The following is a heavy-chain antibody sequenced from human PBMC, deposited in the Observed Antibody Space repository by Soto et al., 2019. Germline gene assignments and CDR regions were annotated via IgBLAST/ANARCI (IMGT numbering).Heavy chain of an antibody. J-gene: IGHJ4*02. CDR2: ISDSGSKT. V-gene: IGHV3-23*01. CDR3: AKDGIRKDDY. CDR1: GFSISDYA. Sequence: AGGSLRLSCSASGFSISDYAMSWVRQAPGKGLEWVSSISDSGSKTFYADSVKGRFAISRDTSKNTVYMQMNNLRAEDTALYYCAKDGIRKDDYWGQGAVVTVSS.